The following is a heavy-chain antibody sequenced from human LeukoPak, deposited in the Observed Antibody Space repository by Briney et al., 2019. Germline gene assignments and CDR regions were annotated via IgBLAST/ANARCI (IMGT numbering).Heavy chain of an antibody. J-gene: IGHJ4*02. D-gene: IGHD3-16*01. CDR3: ARDRGSGGNHFDY. CDR1: GYVFSGYY. V-gene: IGHV1-2*06. Sequence: ASVKVSYKASGYVFSGYYIHWVRQAPGQGLEWMGRINPNSGDTNYIQKFQGRVTMTRDTSISTAYMDLRSLKSDDTAVYYCARDRGSGGNHFDYWGQGTLVTVSS. CDR2: INPNSGDT.